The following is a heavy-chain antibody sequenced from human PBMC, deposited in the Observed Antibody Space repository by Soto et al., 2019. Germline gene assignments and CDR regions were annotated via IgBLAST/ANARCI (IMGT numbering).Heavy chain of an antibody. Sequence: SETLSLTCSVSGGSISGSYWSWIRQSPGKGLEWLGYVYYTGSTNCSPSLRSRVSISVDTSKNEFSLRLSSVTAADTAVYFCARSVAVPGAHIDYWGQGTQVTVSS. J-gene: IGHJ4*02. D-gene: IGHD6-19*01. CDR1: GGSISGSY. CDR3: ARSVAVPGAHIDY. V-gene: IGHV4-59*01. CDR2: VYYTGST.